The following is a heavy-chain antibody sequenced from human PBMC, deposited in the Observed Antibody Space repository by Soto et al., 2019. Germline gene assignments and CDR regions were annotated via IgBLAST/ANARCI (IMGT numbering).Heavy chain of an antibody. CDR2: IIPILGIA. V-gene: IGHV1-69*02. CDR1: GGTFSSYT. Sequence: SVKVSCKASGGTFSSYTISWVRQAPGQGLEWMGRIIPILGIANYAQKFQGRVTITADKSTSTAYMELSSLRSEDTAVYYCARSPLLPPYSRYMDVWGQGTTVTVSS. J-gene: IGHJ6*02. D-gene: IGHD6-13*01. CDR3: ARSPLLPPYSRYMDV.